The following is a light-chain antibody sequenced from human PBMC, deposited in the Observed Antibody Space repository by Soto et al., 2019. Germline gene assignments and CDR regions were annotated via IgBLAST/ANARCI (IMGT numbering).Light chain of an antibody. CDR2: KAS. CDR1: QTISSW. CDR3: QQGYSYPYT. J-gene: IGKJ2*01. V-gene: IGKV1-5*03. Sequence: DIQMTQSPSTLSGSVGDRVTITCRASQTISSWLAWYQQKPGKAPKLLIYKASTLQSGVPSRFSGSGSGAYFTLTISSLQPEDFSTYYCQQGYSYPYTFGPGTKLQIK.